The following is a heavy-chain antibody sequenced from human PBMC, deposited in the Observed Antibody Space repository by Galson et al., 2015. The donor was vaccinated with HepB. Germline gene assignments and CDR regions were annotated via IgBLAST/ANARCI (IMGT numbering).Heavy chain of an antibody. CDR2: ISGNSNYI. Sequence: SLRLSCAASGFTFDTFTLHWVRQAPGKGLEWVSSISGNSNYIYHADSVKGRFTISRDNAKNSLYLQMDSLRAEDTALYYCARNLYSGADYSVDYWGRGTMVTVSS. J-gene: IGHJ3*01. CDR1: GFTFDTFT. D-gene: IGHD4-11*01. V-gene: IGHV3-21*01. CDR3: ARNLYSGADYSVDY.